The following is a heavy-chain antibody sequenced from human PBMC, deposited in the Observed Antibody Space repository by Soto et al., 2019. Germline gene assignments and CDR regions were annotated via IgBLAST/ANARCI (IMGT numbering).Heavy chain of an antibody. CDR1: GGSISSGGYS. J-gene: IGHJ5*02. CDR3: ARGGSSWQNWFDP. CDR2: IYHSGST. D-gene: IGHD6-13*01. Sequence: SETLSLTCAVSGGSISSGGYSWSWIRQPPGKGLEWIGYIYHSGSTYYNPSLKSRVTISVDRSKNQFSLKLSSVTAADTAVYYCARGGSSWQNWFDPWGQGTLVPVSS. V-gene: IGHV4-30-2*01.